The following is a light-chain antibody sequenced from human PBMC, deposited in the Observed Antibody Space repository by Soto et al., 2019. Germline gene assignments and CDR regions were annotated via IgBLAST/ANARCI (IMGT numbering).Light chain of an antibody. CDR2: DVS. CDR1: SSDVGGYNY. V-gene: IGLV2-14*01. J-gene: IGLJ7*01. CDR3: SSYTSSSTV. Sequence: QSVLTQPASVSGSPGQSITISCTGTSSDVGGYNYVSWYQQHPGKAPKLMIYDVSNRPSGVSNRFSGSKSGNTASLTISGLQDEHEADYYCSSYTSSSTVFGGRTQLTVL.